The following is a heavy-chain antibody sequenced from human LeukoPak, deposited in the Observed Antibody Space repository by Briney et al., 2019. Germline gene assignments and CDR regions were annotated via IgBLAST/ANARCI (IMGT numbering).Heavy chain of an antibody. Sequence: PGGSLRLSCAASGFTLSSYSMNWVRQAPGKGLEWVSPFSSSSSHTYYADSVKGRFTISRDNAKNSLYLHMSSLRAEDTAVYYCARGVAAARYDAFDIWGQGTMVTVSS. D-gene: IGHD6-13*01. CDR1: GFTLSSYS. V-gene: IGHV3-21*01. CDR2: FSSSSSHT. CDR3: ARGVAAARYDAFDI. J-gene: IGHJ3*02.